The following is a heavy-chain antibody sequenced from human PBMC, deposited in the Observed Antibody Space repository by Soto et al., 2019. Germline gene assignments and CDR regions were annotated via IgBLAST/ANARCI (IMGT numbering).Heavy chain of an antibody. D-gene: IGHD6-19*01. V-gene: IGHV3-23*01. CDR2: ISGSGGST. J-gene: IGHJ4*02. CDR1: GFTFSNYA. CDR3: ASRSSGWYFDY. Sequence: GGSLRLSCAASGFTFSNYAVNWVRQAPGKGLEWVSVISGSGGSTYYADSVKGRFTISRDNSKNTLYLQMNSLRAEDTAVYYCASRSSGWYFDYWGQGTLVTVSS.